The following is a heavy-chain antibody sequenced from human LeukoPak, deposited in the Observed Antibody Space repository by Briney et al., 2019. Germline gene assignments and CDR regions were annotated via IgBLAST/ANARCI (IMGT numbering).Heavy chain of an antibody. CDR1: GGTFSSYA. CDR2: IIPILGIA. J-gene: IGHJ5*02. Sequence: ASAKVSCKASGGTFSSYAISWVRQAPGQGLEWRGRIIPILGIANYAQKFQGRVTITADKSTSTAYMELSSLRSEDTAVYYCARDASSGIYGDLNWFDPWGQGTLVTVSS. D-gene: IGHD4-17*01. CDR3: ARDASSGIYGDLNWFDP. V-gene: IGHV1-69*04.